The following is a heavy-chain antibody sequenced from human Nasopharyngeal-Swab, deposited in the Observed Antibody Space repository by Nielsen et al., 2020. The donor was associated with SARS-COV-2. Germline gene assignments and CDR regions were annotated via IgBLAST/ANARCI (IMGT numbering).Heavy chain of an antibody. CDR1: GFTFSSYW. CDR2: IKQDGSEK. CDR3: ARDSYYDILTGRDYYYYYGMDV. D-gene: IGHD3-9*01. Sequence: GRSLRLSCAASGFTFSSYWMSWVRQAPGKGLEWVANIKQDGSEKYYVDSVKGRFTISRDNAKNSLYLQMNSLRAEDTAVYYCARDSYYDILTGRDYYYYYGMDVWGQGTTVTVSS. V-gene: IGHV3-7*01. J-gene: IGHJ6*02.